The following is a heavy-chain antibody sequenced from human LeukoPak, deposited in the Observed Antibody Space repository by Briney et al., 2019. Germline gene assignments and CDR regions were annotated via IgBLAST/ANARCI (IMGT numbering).Heavy chain of an antibody. J-gene: IGHJ5*02. CDR1: GGSISSNNW. CDR2: IYHSGSP. Sequence: PSGTLSLTCAVSGGSISSNNWWGWVRQPPGKGLEWIGEIYHSGSPNYNPSLKSRVTISVDKSRNHFSLNLSSVTAADTAVYYCARGLYGRYYDSSGYYNWFDPWGQGTLVTVSS. V-gene: IGHV4-4*02. D-gene: IGHD3-22*01. CDR3: ARGLYGRYYDSSGYYNWFDP.